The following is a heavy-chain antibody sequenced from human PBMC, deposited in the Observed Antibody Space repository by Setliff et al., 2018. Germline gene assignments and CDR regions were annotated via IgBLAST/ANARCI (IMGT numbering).Heavy chain of an antibody. CDR2: ISGSSSNFI. D-gene: IGHD6-19*01. V-gene: IGHV3-21*04. CDR1: GFTLSAST. CDR3: ATKAVAGT. Sequence: GGSLRLSCAASGFTLSASTMNWVRQAPGKGLEWVSSISGSSSNFIYYADSVKGRFTISRDNAKKSVDLQMNSLRAEDTAVYYCATKAVAGTGGQGTLVTVSS. J-gene: IGHJ4*02.